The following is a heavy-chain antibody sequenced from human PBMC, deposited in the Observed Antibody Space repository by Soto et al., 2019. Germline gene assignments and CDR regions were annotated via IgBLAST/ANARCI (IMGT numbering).Heavy chain of an antibody. V-gene: IGHV3-23*01. J-gene: IGHJ4*02. Sequence: PWVSLRRSGEASDFALNSLAIPRVRQAPGKGLESVSSFPDGGGAPSYSDSVWGRFTSSRDNSSKTLYLQINSHRADNTAIYYCSFGGALLTSGWYKYYFVYWGEGAVVTVSS. CDR2: FPDGGGAP. CDR1: DFALNSLA. CDR3: SFGGALLTSGWYKYYFVY. D-gene: IGHD6-19*01.